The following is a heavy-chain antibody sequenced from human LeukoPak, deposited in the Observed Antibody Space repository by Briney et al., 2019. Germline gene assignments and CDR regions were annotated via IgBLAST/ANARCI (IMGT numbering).Heavy chain of an antibody. CDR3: AELGITMIGGV. CDR2: ISSSGRTI. V-gene: IGHV3-48*03. CDR1: GFTFSSYE. J-gene: IGHJ6*04. Sequence: GGSLRLSCAASGFTFSSYEMNWVRQAPGKGLEWVSYISSSGRTIYYADSVKRRFTISRNTAKNSLYLQMNSLRAEATAVYYCAELGITMIGGVWGKGTTVTISS. D-gene: IGHD3-10*02.